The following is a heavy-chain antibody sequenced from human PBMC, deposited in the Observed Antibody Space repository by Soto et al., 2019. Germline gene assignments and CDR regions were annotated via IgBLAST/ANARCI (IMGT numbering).Heavy chain of an antibody. V-gene: IGHV4-30-2*01. CDR3: ATIGLNHWFDP. D-gene: IGHD3-9*01. CDR1: GGSISSGGYS. CDR2: IYHSGST. Sequence: QLQLXESGSGLVKPSQTLSLTCAVSGGSISSGGYSWSWIRQPPGKGLEWIGYIYHSGSTYYNPSLKSRVTISVDRSKNQFSLKLSSVTAADTAVYYCATIGLNHWFDPWGQGTLVTVSS. J-gene: IGHJ5*02.